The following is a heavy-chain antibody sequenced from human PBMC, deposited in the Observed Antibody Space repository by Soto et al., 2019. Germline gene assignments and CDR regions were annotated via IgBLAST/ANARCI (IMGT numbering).Heavy chain of an antibody. CDR2: IIPIFGIP. D-gene: IGHD4-17*01. Sequence: QVKLVQSGAEVRKPGSSVRVSCKTSGATLSNQIIGWVRQAPGQGLEWMGRIIPIFGIPNYSQGFQDRLPITAANPTSKAPLGLAGLSSGDTALYFGARGGAVDYGDYNTWGQGTLVTVSS. CDR1: GATLSNQI. CDR3: ARGGAVDYGDYNT. J-gene: IGHJ5*02. V-gene: IGHV1-69*02.